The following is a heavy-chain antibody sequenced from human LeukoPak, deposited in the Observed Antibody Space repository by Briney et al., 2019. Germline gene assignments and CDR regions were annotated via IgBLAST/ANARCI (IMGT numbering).Heavy chain of an antibody. Sequence: SETLSLTCTVSGGSISSNYWSWIRQPPGKGLEWIGDIYYSGRTNYNPSLKSRVIISVDTSKNHFSLKLSSVTAADTAVYYCASESSSSSYWGQGTLVTVSS. CDR1: GGSISSNY. CDR3: ASESSSSSY. V-gene: IGHV4-59*08. J-gene: IGHJ4*02. D-gene: IGHD6-6*01. CDR2: IYYSGRT.